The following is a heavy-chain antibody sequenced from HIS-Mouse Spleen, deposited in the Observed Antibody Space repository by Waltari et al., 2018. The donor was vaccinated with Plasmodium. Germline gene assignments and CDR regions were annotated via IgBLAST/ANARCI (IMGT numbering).Heavy chain of an antibody. Sequence: QVQLVESGGGVVQPGRSLRLSCAASGFTFSSYGMHWVRQAPGKGREWWAVISYDGSNKYYADAVKGRFTISRDNSKNTLYLQMNSLRAEDTAVYYCAKEVLGYYDFWSRPDYWGQGTLVTVSS. CDR1: GFTFSSYG. CDR3: AKEVLGYYDFWSRPDY. D-gene: IGHD3-3*01. J-gene: IGHJ4*02. CDR2: ISYDGSNK. V-gene: IGHV3-30*18.